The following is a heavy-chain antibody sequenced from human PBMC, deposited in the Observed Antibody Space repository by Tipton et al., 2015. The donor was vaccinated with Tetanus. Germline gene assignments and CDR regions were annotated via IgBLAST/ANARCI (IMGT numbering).Heavy chain of an antibody. CDR1: GFTFSNAW. Sequence: SLRLSCAASGFTFSNAWMNWVHQAPGKGLEWVGRIKSKTDGGTTDYAAPVKGRFTISRDDSKNTLYLQMNSLKTEDTAVYYCTTDGKGDGSGSYSPSYGMDVWGQGTTVTVSS. D-gene: IGHD3-10*01. V-gene: IGHV3-15*07. CDR3: TTDGKGDGSGSYSPSYGMDV. CDR2: IKSKTDGGTT. J-gene: IGHJ6*02.